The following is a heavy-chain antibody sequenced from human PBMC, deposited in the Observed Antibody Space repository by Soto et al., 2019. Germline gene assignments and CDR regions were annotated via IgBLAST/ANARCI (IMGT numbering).Heavy chain of an antibody. CDR1: GFTFSSYG. CDR2: IWYDGSNK. CDR3: ARESYSFGELLVSPDY. D-gene: IGHD3-10*01. J-gene: IGHJ4*02. Sequence: ESGGGVVQPGRSLRLSCAASGFTFSSYGMHWVRQAPGKGLEWVAVIWYDGSNKYYADSVKGRFTISRDNSKNTLYLQMNSLRAEDTAVYYCARESYSFGELLVSPDYWGQGTLVTVSS. V-gene: IGHV3-33*01.